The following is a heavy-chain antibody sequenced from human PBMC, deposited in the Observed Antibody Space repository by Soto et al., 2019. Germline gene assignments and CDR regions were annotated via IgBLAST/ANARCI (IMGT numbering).Heavy chain of an antibody. D-gene: IGHD3-22*01. J-gene: IGHJ5*02. CDR3: ARDPSYYDSTGSGENWFDP. CDR2: ISSSSSTI. CDR1: GFTFSSYS. Sequence: PGGSLRLSCAASGFTFSSYSMNWVRQAPGKGLEWVSYISSSSSTIYYADSVKGRFTISRDNAKNSLYLQMNSLRDEDTAVYYCARDPSYYDSTGSGENWFDPWGQGTLVTVSS. V-gene: IGHV3-48*02.